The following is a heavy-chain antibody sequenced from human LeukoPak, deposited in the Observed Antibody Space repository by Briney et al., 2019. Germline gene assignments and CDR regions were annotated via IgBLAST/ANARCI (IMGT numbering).Heavy chain of an antibody. J-gene: IGHJ4*02. D-gene: IGHD3-22*01. CDR3: ARDVLVVVVTTVDY. Sequence: GRSLRLSCAASGFTFSSYAMHWVRQAPGKGLEWVAVISYDGSNKYYADSVKGRLTISRDNSKNTLYLQMNSLRAEDTAVYYCARDVLVVVVTTVDYWGQGTLVTVSS. CDR1: GFTFSSYA. CDR2: ISYDGSNK. V-gene: IGHV3-30-3*01.